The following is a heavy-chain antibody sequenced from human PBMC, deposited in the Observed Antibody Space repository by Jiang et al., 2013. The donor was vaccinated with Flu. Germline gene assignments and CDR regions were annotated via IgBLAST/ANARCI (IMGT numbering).Heavy chain of an antibody. CDR1: GGSISSSNW. V-gene: IGHV4-4*02. J-gene: IGHJ6*03. Sequence: PGLVKPSGTLSLTCAVSGGSISSSNWWSWVRQPPGKGLEWIGSIYYSGSTYYNPSLKSRVTISVDTSKNQFSLKLSSVTAADTAVYYCARHAYYDFWSGYSTFYYYYMDVWGKGTTVTVSS. D-gene: IGHD3-3*01. CDR3: ARHAYYDFWSGYSTFYYYYMDV. CDR2: IYYSGST.